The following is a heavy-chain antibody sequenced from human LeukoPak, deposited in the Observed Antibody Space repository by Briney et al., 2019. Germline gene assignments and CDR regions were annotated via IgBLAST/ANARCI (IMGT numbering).Heavy chain of an antibody. J-gene: IGHJ4*02. V-gene: IGHV3-66*01. D-gene: IGHD4-17*01. CDR1: GFTVSSGY. CDR3: ARDSAFSDYAY. Sequence: GGSLRLSCVGSGFTVSSGYMSWGRHAPGTGLEWVSIIYSDDSAYYANSVKGRFTISRDSSKNILFLQMNSLRGDDTAIYYCARDSAFSDYAYWGQGTLVTVSS. CDR2: IYSDDSA.